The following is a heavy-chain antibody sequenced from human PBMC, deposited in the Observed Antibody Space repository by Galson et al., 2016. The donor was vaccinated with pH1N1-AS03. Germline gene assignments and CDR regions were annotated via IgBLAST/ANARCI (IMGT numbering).Heavy chain of an antibody. CDR2: VSTNGRRT. Sequence: SLRLSCAASGFTFSGYAMNWVRQAPGKGLEWVSGVSTNGRRTFHADSVKGRFTISRDNSKNTLYLQMNSLRVEDAAVYYCAKGGIYNREGLGGSWGQGTLVAVSS. D-gene: IGHD2/OR15-2a*01. V-gene: IGHV3-23*01. CDR1: GFTFSGYA. CDR3: AKGGIYNREGLGGS. J-gene: IGHJ5*02.